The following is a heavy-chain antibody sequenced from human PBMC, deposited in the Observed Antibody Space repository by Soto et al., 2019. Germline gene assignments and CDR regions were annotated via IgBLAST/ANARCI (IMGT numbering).Heavy chain of an antibody. Sequence: GGSLRLSCVASGFTFKNYNMNWVRQAPGKGLEWVSSIGGTDTFTYYADSVKGRFSISRDNAKSSLFLQMNSLRAEDTAVYYCARDRNYDSSGYYPAIWGQGTTVTVSS. D-gene: IGHD3-22*01. J-gene: IGHJ6*02. CDR2: IGGTDTFT. CDR1: GFTFKNYN. V-gene: IGHV3-21*01. CDR3: ARDRNYDSSGYYPAI.